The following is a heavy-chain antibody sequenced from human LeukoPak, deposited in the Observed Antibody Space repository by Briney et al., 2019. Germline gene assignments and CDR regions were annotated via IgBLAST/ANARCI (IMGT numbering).Heavy chain of an antibody. CDR2: IYYSGST. CDR3: ARDREGATNFDP. CDR1: GGSISSGDYY. D-gene: IGHD1-26*01. Sequence: PSQTLSLTCTVSGGSISSGDYYWSWIRQPPGTGLEWIGYIYYSGSTYYNPSLESRVTISVDTSKNQFSLKLSSVTAADTAVYYCARDREGATNFDPWGQGTLVTVSS. J-gene: IGHJ5*02. V-gene: IGHV4-30-4*01.